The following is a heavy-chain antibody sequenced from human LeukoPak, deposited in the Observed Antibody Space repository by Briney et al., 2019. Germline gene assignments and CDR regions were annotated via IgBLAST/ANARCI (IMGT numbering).Heavy chain of an antibody. D-gene: IGHD1-26*01. Sequence: GGSLRLSCAASGFTFSSYGMYWVRQAPGQGLEWVAFVEYDGSNKYYADSVKGRFTISRDNSKNTLYLQMNSLRAEDTAVYYCAKDGSGSSQRFDPWGQGTLVTVSS. CDR3: AKDGSGSSQRFDP. V-gene: IGHV3-30*02. CDR1: GFTFSSYG. J-gene: IGHJ5*02. CDR2: VEYDGSNK.